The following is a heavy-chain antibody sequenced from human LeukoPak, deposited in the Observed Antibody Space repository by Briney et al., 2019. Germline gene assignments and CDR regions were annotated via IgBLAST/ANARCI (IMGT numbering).Heavy chain of an antibody. CDR3: ARGLSRKKFGELSYYFDY. D-gene: IGHD3-10*01. CDR2: MNPNSGNT. J-gene: IGHJ4*02. Sequence: ASVKVSCKASGYTFTSYDINWVRQATGQGLEWMGWMNPNSGNTGYAQKFQGRVTMTRNTSISTAYMEPSSLRSEDTAVYYCARGLSRKKFGELSYYFDYWGQGTLVTVSS. V-gene: IGHV1-8*01. CDR1: GYTFTSYD.